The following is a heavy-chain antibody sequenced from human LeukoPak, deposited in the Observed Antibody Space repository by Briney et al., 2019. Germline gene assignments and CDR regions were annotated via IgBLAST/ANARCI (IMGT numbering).Heavy chain of an antibody. CDR3: ARQLNSGSLIAARGYFDY. Sequence: SETLSLTCTVAGGSISSSSYYWGWIRQPPGKGLEWIGSIYYSGSTYYNPSLKSRVTISVDMSKNQFSLKLSSVTAADTAVYYCARQLNSGSLIAARGYFDYWGQGTLVTVSS. CDR2: IYYSGST. V-gene: IGHV4-39*01. J-gene: IGHJ4*02. CDR1: GGSISSSSYY. D-gene: IGHD6-6*01.